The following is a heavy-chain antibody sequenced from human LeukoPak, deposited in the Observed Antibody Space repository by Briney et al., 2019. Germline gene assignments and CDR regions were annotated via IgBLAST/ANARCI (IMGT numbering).Heavy chain of an antibody. CDR1: GFTFTDYA. V-gene: IGHV3-23*01. Sequence: GGSLRLSCAASGFTFTDYAMSWVRQAPEKGGEWISPISDNGGETYYADSVKGRFAVSRDNSKNTLFLQMNSLRAEDSAVYYCATDRERDPSVYYLVGGQGTLITVSS. CDR3: ATDRERDPSVYYLV. CDR2: ISDNGGET. D-gene: IGHD3-22*01. J-gene: IGHJ4*02.